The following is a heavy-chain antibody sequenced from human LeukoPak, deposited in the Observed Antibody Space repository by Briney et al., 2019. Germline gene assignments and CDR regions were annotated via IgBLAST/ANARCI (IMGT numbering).Heavy chain of an antibody. J-gene: IGHJ6*04. V-gene: IGHV4-59*01. CDR3: ARGGVTATHYYYGMDV. Sequence: SETLSLTCSVSGASINGYYWNWIRQPPGKGLQWIGHIYYSGSTSYDLSLKSQVTISVDTSKNQFSLKLTSVTDVDTAVYYCARGGVTATHYYYGMDVWGKGTTVTVSS. D-gene: IGHD2-15*01. CDR1: GASINGYY. CDR2: IYYSGST.